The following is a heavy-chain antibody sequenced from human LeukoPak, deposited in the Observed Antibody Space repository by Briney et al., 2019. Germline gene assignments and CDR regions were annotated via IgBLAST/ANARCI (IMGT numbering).Heavy chain of an antibody. V-gene: IGHV3-53*01. CDR3: ASSYDFWSRYRHDDAFDI. Sequence: GGSLRLSCAASGFTVSSNYMSWVRQAPGKGLEWVSVMYSGGSTYYADSVKGRFTISRDNSKNTLYLQMNSLRAEDTAVYYCASSYDFWSRYRHDDAFDIWGQGTMVTVSS. CDR2: MYSGGST. CDR1: GFTVSSNY. D-gene: IGHD3-3*01. J-gene: IGHJ3*02.